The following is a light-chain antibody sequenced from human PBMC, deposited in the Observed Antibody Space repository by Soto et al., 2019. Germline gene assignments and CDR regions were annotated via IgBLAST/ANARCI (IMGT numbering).Light chain of an antibody. J-gene: IGKJ5*01. V-gene: IGKV1-39*01. Sequence: VTITCRASPRVSDFFTWYQQKPGKAPRLLIYATSSLRSGVPSRFTGSGFGTDFTLTITSLQPEDFASYYCQQSHSTPITVGQGTRMEIK. CDR3: QQSHSTPIT. CDR1: PRVSDF. CDR2: ATS.